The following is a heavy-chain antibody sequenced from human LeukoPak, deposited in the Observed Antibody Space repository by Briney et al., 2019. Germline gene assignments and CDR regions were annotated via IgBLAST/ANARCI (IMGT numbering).Heavy chain of an antibody. CDR3: ARVNYYDSSGRGAFDI. Sequence: SETLSLTCTVSGGSISSYYWSWLRQPAGKGLEWIGRIYTSGSTNYNPSLKSRVTMSVDTSKNQFSLKLSSVTAADTAVYYCARVNYYDSSGRGAFDIWGQGTMVTVSS. CDR1: GGSISSYY. J-gene: IGHJ3*02. V-gene: IGHV4-4*07. D-gene: IGHD3-22*01. CDR2: IYTSGST.